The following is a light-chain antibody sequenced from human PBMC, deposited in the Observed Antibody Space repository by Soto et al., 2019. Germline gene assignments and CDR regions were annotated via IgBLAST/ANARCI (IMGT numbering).Light chain of an antibody. CDR1: QSVSSNY. J-gene: IGKJ1*01. CDR2: GVC. Sequence: EIVLTQSPGTLSLSPGERATLSCRASQSVSSNYLAWYQQIPAQAPRLVISGVCSMDAGIPDRFSGSGSGTEFTLTISSLQSEDFAVYYCQQYNNWPSWTFGQGTKV. CDR3: QQYNNWPSWT. V-gene: IGKV3-20*01.